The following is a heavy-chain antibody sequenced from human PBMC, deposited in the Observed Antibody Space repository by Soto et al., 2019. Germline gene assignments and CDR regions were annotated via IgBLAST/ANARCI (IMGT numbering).Heavy chain of an antibody. Sequence: QVQLQESGPGLVKASQTLSLTCTVSGGSISSGGYYWSWIRQHPGKGLEWIGYVHNSGSTYYNPPVKSRATILMDTSKNQFSLRLTSVTAADTAVYYCARPTGNRFDSWGQGSLVTVSS. CDR1: GGSISSGGYY. V-gene: IGHV4-31*03. J-gene: IGHJ4*02. D-gene: IGHD1-1*01. CDR2: VHNSGST. CDR3: ARPTGNRFDS.